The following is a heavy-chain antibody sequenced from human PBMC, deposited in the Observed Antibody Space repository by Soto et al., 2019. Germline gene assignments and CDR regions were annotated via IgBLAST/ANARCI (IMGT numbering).Heavy chain of an antibody. V-gene: IGHV4-59*01. Sequence: QVHLQESGPGLVKPSETLSLTCTVSGGSISNYYWRWIRQPPGGGLEWIGYIYYSGSTNYNPALKSRLTISVGTSRKEFSLRLTSVTAADSAVYYCARDPGGRFDSWGQGTLVTVSS. J-gene: IGHJ4*02. CDR1: GGSISNYY. D-gene: IGHD1-26*01. CDR3: ARDPGGRFDS. CDR2: IYYSGST.